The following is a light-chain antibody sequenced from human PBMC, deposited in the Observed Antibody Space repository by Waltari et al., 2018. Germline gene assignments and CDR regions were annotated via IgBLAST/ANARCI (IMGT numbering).Light chain of an antibody. V-gene: IGKV4-1*01. CDR3: QQYYSAPWA. CDR2: WAS. J-gene: IGKJ1*01. CDR1: QSVLYISNNKNY. Sequence: DIVMTQSPDSLAVSLGERATINCKTSQSVLYISNNKNYLSWYHQKPGQPPKLLIYWASTRESGVPDRFSGSGSGTDFTLTISSLQAEDVAVYYCQQYYSAPWAFGQGTKVEIK.